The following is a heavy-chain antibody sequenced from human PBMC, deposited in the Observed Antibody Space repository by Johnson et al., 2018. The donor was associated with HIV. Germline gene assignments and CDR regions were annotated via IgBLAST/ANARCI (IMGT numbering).Heavy chain of an antibody. V-gene: IGHV3-30-3*01. CDR3: ARPDTYRYTDGRVGAFDI. CDR1: GFTFDDYA. Sequence: QVQLVESGGGVVRPGGSLRLSCVAYGFTFDDYAMSWVRQAPGKGLEWVAVISYDGSNKYYADSVKGRFTLSRDNTKSSLYLQMNSLRAEDTAVYYCARPDTYRYTDGRVGAFDIWGQGTMVTVSS. J-gene: IGHJ3*02. D-gene: IGHD2-8*01. CDR2: ISYDGSNK.